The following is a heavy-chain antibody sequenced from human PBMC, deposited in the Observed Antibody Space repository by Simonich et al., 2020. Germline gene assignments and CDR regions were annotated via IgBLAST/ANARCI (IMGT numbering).Heavy chain of an antibody. CDR3: ARVGYSNYYYYGMDV. J-gene: IGHJ6*02. V-gene: IGHV4-38-2*01. CDR2: IYHGGGT. CDR1: GYSIRSGYS. Sequence: QVHLQESGPGLVKPSETLSLTCAVSGYSIRSGYSWGWIRQPPGKGLVWIGSIYHGGGTYYNPSLKSRVTISVDTSKNQFSLKLSSVTAADTAVYYCARVGYSNYYYYGMDVWGQGTTVTVSS. D-gene: IGHD6-13*01.